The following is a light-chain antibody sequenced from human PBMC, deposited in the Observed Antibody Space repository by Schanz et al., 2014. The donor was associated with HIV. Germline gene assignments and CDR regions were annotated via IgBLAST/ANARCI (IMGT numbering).Light chain of an antibody. CDR3: QSYDSSLRGVV. Sequence: QSVLTQPPSVSGAPGQGVTISCTGSTSNIGANYDVHWYQQLPGTAPKLLIYGNTNRPSGVPDRFSGSKSGTSVSLAITGLQAEDEADYYCQSYDSSLRGVVFGGGTKLTVL. J-gene: IGLJ2*01. CDR1: TSNIGANYD. CDR2: GNT. V-gene: IGLV1-40*01.